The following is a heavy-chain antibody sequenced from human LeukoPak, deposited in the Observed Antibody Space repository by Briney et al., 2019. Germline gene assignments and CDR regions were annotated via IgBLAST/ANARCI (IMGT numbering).Heavy chain of an antibody. CDR1: GFTFSSYA. D-gene: IGHD3-3*01. CDR3: ASGPLQSTYYAPKYYYYYMDV. J-gene: IGHJ6*03. V-gene: IGHV1-69*05. CDR2: IIPISGTA. Sequence: PGGSLRLSCAASGFTFSSYAISWVRQAPGQGLEWMGGIIPISGTANYAQKFQGRVTITTDESTSTAYMELSSLRSEDTAVYYCASGPLQSTYYAPKYYYYYMDVWGKGTTVTVSS.